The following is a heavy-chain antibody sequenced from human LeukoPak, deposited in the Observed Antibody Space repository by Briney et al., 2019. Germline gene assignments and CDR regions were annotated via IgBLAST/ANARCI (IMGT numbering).Heavy chain of an antibody. CDR2: MNPNSGNT. CDR1: GYTFTSYD. V-gene: IGHV1-8*03. J-gene: IGHJ5*02. CDR3: ARGEDFWSGQGFEP. Sequence: VASVKVSCKASGYTFTSYDINWVRQATGQGLEWKGWMNPNSGNTGYVQKFQGRVTITRNTPISTDYMELSSLRSEDTAVYYCARGEDFWSGQGFEPWGQGTVVSVSS. D-gene: IGHD3-3*01.